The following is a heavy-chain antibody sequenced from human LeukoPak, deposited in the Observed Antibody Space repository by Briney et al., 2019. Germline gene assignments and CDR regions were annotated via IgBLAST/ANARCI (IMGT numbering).Heavy chain of an antibody. D-gene: IGHD4-23*01. V-gene: IGHV3-21*01. CDR3: ARDTLEYSNSPDALDI. J-gene: IGHJ3*02. Sequence: GGSLRLSCAASGFTFSSYSMNWVRQAPGKGLEWVSFISSSRSYIYYADSVKGRFTISRDNAKNSLYMQMESLRDEDTAIYYCARDTLEYSNSPDALDIWGQGTMVTVSS. CDR2: ISSSRSYI. CDR1: GFTFSSYS.